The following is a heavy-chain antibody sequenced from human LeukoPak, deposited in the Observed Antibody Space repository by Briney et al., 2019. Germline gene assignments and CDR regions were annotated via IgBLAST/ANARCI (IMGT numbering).Heavy chain of an antibody. CDR1: GGSISTYSYY. CDR2: IYYSGST. J-gene: IGHJ5*02. V-gene: IGHV4-39*07. D-gene: IGHD6-13*01. Sequence: SETLSLTCTVSGGSISTYSYYWGWIRQPPGKGLEWIGSIYYSGSTNYNPSLKSRVTISVDTSKNQFSLKLSSVTAADTAVYYCARNPRTAASPRGWFDPWGQGTLVTVSS. CDR3: ARNPRTAASPRGWFDP.